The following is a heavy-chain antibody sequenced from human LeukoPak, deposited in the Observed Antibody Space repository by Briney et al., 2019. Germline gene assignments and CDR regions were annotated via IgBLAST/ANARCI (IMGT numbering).Heavy chain of an antibody. V-gene: IGHV4-34*01. J-gene: IGHJ4*02. D-gene: IGHD2-2*01. CDR1: GGSFSGCY. CDR2: INHSGST. CDR3: ARGPPGRDCSSTSCPRYFDY. Sequence: PSETLSLTCAVYGGSFSGCYWSWIRQPPGKGLEWIGEINHSGSTNYNPSLKSRVTISVDTSKNQFSLKLSSVTAADTAVYYCARGPPGRDCSSTSCPRYFDYWGQGTLVTVSS.